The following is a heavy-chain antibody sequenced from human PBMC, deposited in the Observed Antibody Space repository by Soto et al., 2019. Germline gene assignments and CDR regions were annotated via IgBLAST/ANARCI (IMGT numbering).Heavy chain of an antibody. CDR1: GFTFRSYV. V-gene: IGHV3-30*19. D-gene: IGHD3-16*01. CDR3: ARWGTTGGLDV. CDR2: TSYDGSNK. Sequence: QVQLVASGVGVVQPGASLRLSCVGSGFTFRSYVIHWVRQAPGKGLEWVALTSYDGSNKYYDDSVKGRFTISRDNSRNTVDLHMDSLRLEETALYYCARWGTTGGLDVWCQGTLVSVSS. J-gene: IGHJ4*02.